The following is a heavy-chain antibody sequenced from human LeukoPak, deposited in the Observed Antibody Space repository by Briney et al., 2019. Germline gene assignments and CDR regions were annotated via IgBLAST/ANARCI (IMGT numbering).Heavy chain of an antibody. V-gene: IGHV3-30*18. J-gene: IGHJ6*02. Sequence: GGSVRLSCAASGFTFSDYGITWVRQAPGEGLEWVAVISYDGSNRHYADSVKGRFNISRDNSENTLYLQMNSLRPEDTAVYYCAKVRLAYYGSGRRYGMDVWGQGTTVTVSS. CDR2: ISYDGSNR. CDR3: AKVRLAYYGSGRRYGMDV. D-gene: IGHD3-10*01. CDR1: GFTFSDYG.